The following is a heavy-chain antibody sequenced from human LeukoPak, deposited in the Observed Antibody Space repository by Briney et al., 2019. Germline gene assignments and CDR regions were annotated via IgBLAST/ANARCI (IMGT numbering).Heavy chain of an antibody. V-gene: IGHV3-33*06. D-gene: IGHD6-25*01. CDR2: IWYDGSNK. CDR3: AKGGCGLYRTYNWFDP. J-gene: IGHJ5*02. CDR1: GFTFSSYG. Sequence: GGSLRLSCAASGFTFSSYGMHWIRQAPGKGLEWVAVIWYDGSNKFYTDSVKGRFTISRDNSKNTLYLQMDSLRAEDTAVYYCAKGGCGLYRTYNWFDPWGQGTLVTVSS.